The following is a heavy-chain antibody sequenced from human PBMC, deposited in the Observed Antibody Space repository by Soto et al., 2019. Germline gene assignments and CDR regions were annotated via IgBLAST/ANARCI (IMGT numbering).Heavy chain of an antibody. J-gene: IGHJ5*02. V-gene: IGHV4-39*07. CDR2: IYYSGST. Sequence: SETLSLTCTVSGGSISSSSYYWGWIRQPPGKGLEWIGSIYYSGSTYYNPSLKSRVTISIDTSKNQISLKLSSVTAADTAVYFCVRTFPPAPRVVLSHNWFVPWGPGTLVPVSS. D-gene: IGHD3-3*01. CDR3: VRTFPPAPRVVLSHNWFVP. CDR1: GGSISSSSYY.